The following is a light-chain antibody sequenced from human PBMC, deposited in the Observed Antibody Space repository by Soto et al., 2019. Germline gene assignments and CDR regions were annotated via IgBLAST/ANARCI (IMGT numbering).Light chain of an antibody. CDR1: QSISSY. CDR3: QQSYSTPPF. Sequence: DIQMTQSPSSLSASVGDRVTITCQASQSISSYLNWYQQKPGKAPKLLIYAASSLQSGVPSRFSGSGSGTDFTLTISSLQPEDFATYYCQQSYSTPPFFGQGTRLEIK. CDR2: AAS. J-gene: IGKJ5*01. V-gene: IGKV1-39*01.